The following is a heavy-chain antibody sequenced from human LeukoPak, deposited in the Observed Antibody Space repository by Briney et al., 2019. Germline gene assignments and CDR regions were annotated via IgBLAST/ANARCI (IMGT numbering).Heavy chain of an antibody. Sequence: PGGSLRLSCAASEFAFSTYNMNWVRQAPGKGLEWVSCISTGSSTTYYVDSVKGRFTISRDNVENSLYLQMNSLRDEATAVYYCARVAAGYSVNYFDYWGQGTLVTVSS. CDR3: ARVAAGYSVNYFDY. CDR2: ISTGSSTT. V-gene: IGHV3-48*02. CDR1: EFAFSTYN. D-gene: IGHD4-23*01. J-gene: IGHJ4*02.